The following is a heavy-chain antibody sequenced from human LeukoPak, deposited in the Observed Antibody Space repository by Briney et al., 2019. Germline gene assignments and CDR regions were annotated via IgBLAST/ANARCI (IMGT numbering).Heavy chain of an antibody. CDR1: GGSISSYY. CDR3: ARRRLRITMVRGVIKLIHHEAFDI. V-gene: IGHV4-59*12. D-gene: IGHD3-10*01. Sequence: SETLSLTCTVSGGSISSYYWSWIRQPPGKGLEWIGYIYYSGSTNYNPSLKSRVTISVDTSKNQFSLKLSSVTAADTAVYYCARRRLRITMVRGVIKLIHHEAFDIWGQGTMVTVSS. J-gene: IGHJ3*02. CDR2: IYYSGST.